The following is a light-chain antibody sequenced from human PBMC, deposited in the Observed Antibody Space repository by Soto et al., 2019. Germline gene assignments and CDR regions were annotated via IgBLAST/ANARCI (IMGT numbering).Light chain of an antibody. CDR3: QQFGSSPWT. Sequence: EIVMTESPATLSASPGEIVALSCGSGQSISSNLAWYQQKPGQAPRLLMFRASIRATAIPARFSGSGSGTDFTLTISSLEPEDFAVYYCQQFGSSPWTFGQGTKVDIK. V-gene: IGKV3-15*01. CDR1: QSISSN. J-gene: IGKJ1*01. CDR2: RAS.